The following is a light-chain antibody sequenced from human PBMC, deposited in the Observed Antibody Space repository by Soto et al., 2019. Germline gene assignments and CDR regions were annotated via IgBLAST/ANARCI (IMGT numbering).Light chain of an antibody. CDR2: DAS. V-gene: IGKV1-5*01. Sequence: DIQMTQSPSTLSASVGDRVTITCRASETISYWLAWYQQKPGKAPKLLIYDASNLESGVPSRFSGSRSGTEFTLTISSLQPDDFATYYCQQFRTFGQGTKVDI. CDR3: QQFRT. CDR1: ETISYW. J-gene: IGKJ1*01.